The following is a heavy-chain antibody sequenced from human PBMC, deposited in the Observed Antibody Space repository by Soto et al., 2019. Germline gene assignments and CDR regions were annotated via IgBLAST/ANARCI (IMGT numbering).Heavy chain of an antibody. D-gene: IGHD2-21*02. CDR2: ISSSGSTI. CDR1: GSTISDYY. J-gene: IGHJ3*02. CDR3: ARQGYCGGDCYDAFDI. V-gene: IGHV3-11*01. Sequence: QVQLVESGGGLVKPGGSRRLSCAASGSTISDYYMSWIRQAPGKGLEWVSYISSSGSTIYYADSVKGRFTISRDNAKNSLYLQMNSLRAEDTAVYYCARQGYCGGDCYDAFDIWGQGTMVTVSS.